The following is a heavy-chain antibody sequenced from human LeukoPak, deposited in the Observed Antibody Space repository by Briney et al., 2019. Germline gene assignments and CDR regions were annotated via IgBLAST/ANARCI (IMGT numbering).Heavy chain of an antibody. J-gene: IGHJ4*02. CDR3: ATYRGGGGGVGY. D-gene: IGHD3-10*01. CDR1: GASTTGGYY. V-gene: IGHV4-61*08. Sequence: SETLSLTCAVSGASTTGGYYWTWIRQPPGKGLEWIGYLGNPNYNPSLKSRVTISGDRSKNQFSLKLSSVTTADTAVYYCATYRGGGGGVGYWGQGTLVTVSS. CDR2: LGNP.